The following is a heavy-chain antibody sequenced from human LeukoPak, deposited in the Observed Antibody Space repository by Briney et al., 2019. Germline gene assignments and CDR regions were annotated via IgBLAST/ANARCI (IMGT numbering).Heavy chain of an antibody. CDR2: IYYSGGT. J-gene: IGHJ6*03. CDR3: ARRTRSFSYTYGDAYYYYYMDV. D-gene: IGHD5-18*01. Sequence: SETLSLTCTVSGGSISSYYWSWIRQPPGKGLEWTGYIYYSGGTNYNPSLKSRVTISVDMSKNQFSLKLSSVTAADTAVYYCARRTRSFSYTYGDAYYYYYMDVWGKGTTVIVS. CDR1: GGSISSYY. V-gene: IGHV4-59*01.